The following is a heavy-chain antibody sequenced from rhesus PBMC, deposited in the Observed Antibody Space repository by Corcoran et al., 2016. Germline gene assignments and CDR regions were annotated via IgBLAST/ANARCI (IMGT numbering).Heavy chain of an antibody. CDR1: GFTFSSYG. Sequence: EVQLVESGGGLVQPGGSLRLSCAASGFTFSSYGMSWVRQAPGKGLEWVSYISNGGGSTYYADSVKGRFTISRDNSKNRLSVQMNSLRAEDTAVYYCAKPYGLDSWGQGVVVTVSS. J-gene: IGHJ6*01. CDR3: AKPYGLDS. CDR2: ISNGGGST. V-gene: IGHV3S5*01.